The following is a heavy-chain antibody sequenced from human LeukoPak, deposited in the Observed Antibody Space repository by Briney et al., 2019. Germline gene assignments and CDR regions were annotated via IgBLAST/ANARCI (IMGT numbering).Heavy chain of an antibody. Sequence: GGSLRLSCAASGFTFSSYEMNWVRQAPGKGLEWASYISSRAITIYYADSVKGRFTISRDNSKNTLYLQMNSLRAEDTAVYYCARAITIFGVVIDGFDIWGQGTMVTVSS. CDR2: ISSRAITI. J-gene: IGHJ3*02. CDR1: GFTFSSYE. D-gene: IGHD3-3*01. V-gene: IGHV3-48*03. CDR3: ARAITIFGVVIDGFDI.